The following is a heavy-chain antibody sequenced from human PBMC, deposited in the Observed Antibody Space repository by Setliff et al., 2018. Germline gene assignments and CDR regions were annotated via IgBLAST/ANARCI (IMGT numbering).Heavy chain of an antibody. CDR1: GYSFTSYG. CDR2: ISAYNDNK. J-gene: IGHJ6*02. Sequence: ASVKVSCKASGYSFTSYGISWVRQAPGQGLEWMGWISAYNDNKNYAQKFQGRVTLTTDTSTDTAYMELRGLRFDDTAIYYCAKEPAVTMTESIRRSYYDYALDVWGQGTAVTVSS. D-gene: IGHD3-22*01. CDR3: AKEPAVTMTESIRRSYYDYALDV. V-gene: IGHV1-18*01.